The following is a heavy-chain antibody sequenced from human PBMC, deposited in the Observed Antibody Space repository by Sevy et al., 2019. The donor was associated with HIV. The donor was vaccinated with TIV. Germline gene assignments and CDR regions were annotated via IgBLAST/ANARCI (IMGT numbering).Heavy chain of an antibody. D-gene: IGHD3-22*01. CDR3: ATTKDYYDSSGYPFDY. J-gene: IGHJ4*02. CDR1: GYTLAKFS. V-gene: IGHV1-24*01. CDR2: FDPEDGEPEDGKT. Sequence: ATVKVSCKVSGYTLAKFSIHWVRQAPGKGLEWMTSFDPEDGEPEDGKTIYAQKFLGRVTMTEDTSTDTVYMELSSLRSDDTAVYYCATTKDYYDSSGYPFDYWGQGTLVTVSS.